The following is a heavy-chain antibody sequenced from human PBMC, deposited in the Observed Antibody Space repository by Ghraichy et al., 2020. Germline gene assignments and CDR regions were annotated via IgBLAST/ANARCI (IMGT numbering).Heavy chain of an antibody. D-gene: IGHD3-16*01. CDR1: GGSISRNY. CDR3: ARGGGGPYYFNY. J-gene: IGHJ4*02. CDR2: IYYSGST. V-gene: IGHV4-59*01. Sequence: SQTLSLTCIVSGGSISRNYWSWIRQPPGKGLEWIGYIYYSGSTNYNPSLKSRVTISLDTSKNQFSLKLSSVTAADTAVYYCARGGGGPYYFNYWGQGTLVTVSS.